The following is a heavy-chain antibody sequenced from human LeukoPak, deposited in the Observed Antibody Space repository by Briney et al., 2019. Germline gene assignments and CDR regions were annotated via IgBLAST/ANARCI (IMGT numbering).Heavy chain of an antibody. J-gene: IGHJ4*02. V-gene: IGHV4-34*01. D-gene: IGHD3-3*01. CDR1: GGSFSGYY. CDR3: ARDGVVTMELDY. CDR2: INHSGST. Sequence: ETLSLTCAVYGGSFSGYYWSWIRQPPGKGLEWIGEINHSGSTNYNPSLKSRVTISVDTSKNQFSLNLKSVTAADTAMYYCARDGVVTMELDYWGQGTLVTVSS.